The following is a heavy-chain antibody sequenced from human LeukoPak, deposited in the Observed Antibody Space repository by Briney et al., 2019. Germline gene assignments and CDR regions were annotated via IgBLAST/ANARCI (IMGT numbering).Heavy chain of an antibody. J-gene: IGHJ6*02. V-gene: IGHV3-74*01. Sequence: GGSLRLSCAASGFIVSSYWMHWVRQAPGKGLVWVSRINSDGSSTHYADSVKGRFTISRDTAKNTLYLQMNSLRAEDTAVYYCAKGGTTGTDFYYYGMHVWGQGTTVTVSS. CDR1: GFIVSSYW. CDR2: INSDGSST. CDR3: AKGGTTGTDFYYYGMHV. D-gene: IGHD4-17*01.